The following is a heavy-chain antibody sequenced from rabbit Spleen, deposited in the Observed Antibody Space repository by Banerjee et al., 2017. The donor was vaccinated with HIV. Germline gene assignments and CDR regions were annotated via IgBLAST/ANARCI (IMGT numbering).Heavy chain of an antibody. V-gene: IGHV1S40*01. CDR2: MYAGSSGTT. CDR3: ARDLGYWEPGL. CDR1: GFSFSSAYY. Sequence: QSLEESGGDLVKPGGTLTLTCTVSGFSFSSAYYLCWVRQAPGKGLEWIACMYAGSSGTTYYAGWAKGRFTISKTSSTTVTLQMTSLTAADKATYFCARDLGYWEPGLWGPGTLVTVS. J-gene: IGHJ4*01. D-gene: IGHD3-1*01.